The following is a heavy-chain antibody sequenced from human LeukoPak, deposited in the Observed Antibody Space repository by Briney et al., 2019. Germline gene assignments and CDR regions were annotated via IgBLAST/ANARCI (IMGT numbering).Heavy chain of an antibody. V-gene: IGHV1-69*13. J-gene: IGHJ4*02. CDR2: IIPIFGTA. D-gene: IGHD2-21*02. CDR1: GGTFSSYA. Sequence: SVKVSCKASGGTFSSYAISWVRQAPGQGLEWMGGIIPIFGTANYAQKFQGRVTITADESTSTAYMELSSLRSEDTAVYYCARERAYCGGDCYNFDYWGQGALVTVSS. CDR3: ARERAYCGGDCYNFDY.